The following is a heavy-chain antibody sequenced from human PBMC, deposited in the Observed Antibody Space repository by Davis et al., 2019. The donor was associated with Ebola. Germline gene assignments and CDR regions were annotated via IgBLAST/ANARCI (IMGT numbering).Heavy chain of an antibody. Sequence: AASVKVSCKVSGYTLTDLSMYWVRQAPGKGLEWLGGFDPEDGETIYAQKFQGRVTMTRNTSIRTAYMELSSLRSEDTAVYYCARGKGITAAGSRGGYFDYWGQGTLVTVSS. CDR2: FDPEDGET. D-gene: IGHD6-13*01. V-gene: IGHV1-24*01. J-gene: IGHJ4*02. CDR1: GYTLTDLS. CDR3: ARGKGITAAGSRGGYFDY.